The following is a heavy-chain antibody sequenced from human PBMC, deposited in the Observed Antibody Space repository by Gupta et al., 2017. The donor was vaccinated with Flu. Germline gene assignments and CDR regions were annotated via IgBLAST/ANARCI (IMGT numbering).Heavy chain of an antibody. D-gene: IGHD3-10*01. CDR2: IKSEGSST. Sequence: EVQLVESGGGLVQPGGSLRISCGASGFTFSSYWMHWVRQAPGKGLVWVSRIKSEGSSTTYADSVKGRFTISRDNAKNTLYMKMNRLRAEDTAVYYCAREWVTLWSGGYYNYGMDVWGQGTTVTVSS. CDR3: AREWVTLWSGGYYNYGMDV. J-gene: IGHJ6*02. V-gene: IGHV3-74*01. CDR1: GFTFSSYW.